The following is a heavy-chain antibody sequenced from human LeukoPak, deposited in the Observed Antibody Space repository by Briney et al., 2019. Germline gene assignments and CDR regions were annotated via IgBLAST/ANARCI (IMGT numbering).Heavy chain of an antibody. CDR1: GDSINSLDL. CDR2: MYLSGTT. Sequence: SETLSLTCTVSGDSINSLDLWSWVRQPPGKGLEWIGEMYLSGTTHSNPSVKSRVTISIDKSKNQFFLNLSSVTAADTAVYYCAGLVGRYSSGLYYYYFDYWARGPWSPSPQ. CDR3: AGLVGRYSSGLYYYYFDY. D-gene: IGHD3-22*01. V-gene: IGHV4-4*02. J-gene: IGHJ4*02.